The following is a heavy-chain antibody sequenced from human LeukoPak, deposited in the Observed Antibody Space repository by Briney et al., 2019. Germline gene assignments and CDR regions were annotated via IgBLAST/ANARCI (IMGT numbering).Heavy chain of an antibody. CDR1: GDSINSLDL. CDR2: MYLSGTT. Sequence: SETLSLTCTVSGDSINSLDLWSWVRQPPGKGLEWIGEMYLSGTTHSNPSVKSRVTISIDKSKNQFFLNLSSVTAADTAVYYCAGLVGRYSSGLYYYYFDYWARGPWSPSPQ. CDR3: AGLVGRYSSGLYYYYFDY. D-gene: IGHD3-22*01. V-gene: IGHV4-4*02. J-gene: IGHJ4*02.